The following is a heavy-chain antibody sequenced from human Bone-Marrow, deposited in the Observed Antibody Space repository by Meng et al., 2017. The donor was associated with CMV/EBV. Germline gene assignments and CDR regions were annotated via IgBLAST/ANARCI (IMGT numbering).Heavy chain of an antibody. J-gene: IGHJ1*01. D-gene: IGHD3-3*01. CDR1: GFTFSSYS. V-gene: IGHV3-21*01. CDR2: ISSSSSYI. Sequence: GESLKISCAASGFTFSSYSMNWVRQAPGKGLEWVSSISSSSSYIYYADSVKGRFTISRDNAKNSLYLQMNSLRAEDTAVYYCANQLRFLEWLLYFQHWGQGTLVTVSS. CDR3: ANQLRFLEWLLYFQH.